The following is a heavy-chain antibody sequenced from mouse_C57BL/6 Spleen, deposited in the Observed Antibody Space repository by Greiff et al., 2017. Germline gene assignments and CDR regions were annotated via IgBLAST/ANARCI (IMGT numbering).Heavy chain of an antibody. CDR2: FYPGSGSI. CDR3: ARHGPNYGSSFWYFDV. Sequence: QVHVKQSGAELVKPGASVKLSCKASGYTFTEYTIHWVKQRSGQGLEWIGWFYPGSGSIKYNEKFKDKATLTADKSSSTVYMELSRLTSEDSAVYFCARHGPNYGSSFWYFDVWGTGTTVTVSS. D-gene: IGHD1-1*01. CDR1: GYTFTEYT. V-gene: IGHV1-62-2*01. J-gene: IGHJ1*03.